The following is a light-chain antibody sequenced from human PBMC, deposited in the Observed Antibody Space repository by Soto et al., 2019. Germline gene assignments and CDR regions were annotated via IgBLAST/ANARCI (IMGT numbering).Light chain of an antibody. CDR2: GAS. CDR3: QQNSNWPPLT. V-gene: IGKV3-15*01. CDR1: QSISSK. J-gene: IGKJ4*01. Sequence: EIVMTQSPATLSVSPGERVTLSCRASQSISSKLAWYQQKPAQAPRLLIYGASTRATGVPARFSGSGSGTEFTLTISSLQSENFAVYYCQQNSNWPPLTFGGGTKVEMK.